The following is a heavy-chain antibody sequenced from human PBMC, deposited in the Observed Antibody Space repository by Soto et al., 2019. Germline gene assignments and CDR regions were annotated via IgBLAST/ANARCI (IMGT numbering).Heavy chain of an antibody. CDR3: ARLKYSSSFYYYYGMDV. J-gene: IGHJ6*02. D-gene: IGHD6-13*01. Sequence: QVQLQESGPGLVKPSQTLSLTCTVSGGSISSGGYYWSWIRQHPGKGLEWIGYIYYSGSTYYNPSLKSRVTISVDTSKTQFSRKLSSVPAADTAVYYCARLKYSSSFYYYYGMDVWCQGTTVTVSS. V-gene: IGHV4-31*03. CDR2: IYYSGST. CDR1: GGSISSGGYY.